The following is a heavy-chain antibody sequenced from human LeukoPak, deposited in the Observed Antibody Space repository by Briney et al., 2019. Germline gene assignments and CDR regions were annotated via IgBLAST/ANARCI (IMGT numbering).Heavy chain of an antibody. D-gene: IGHD6-19*01. J-gene: IGHJ6*03. Sequence: PGGSLRLSCAASGFTFSSYWMSWVRQAPGKGLEWVANIKQDGSEKYYVDSVKGRFTISRDNAKNSLYLQMNSLRAEDTAVYYCARVWDSSGWYGEYYYYYMDVWGKGTTVTVSS. V-gene: IGHV3-7*01. CDR2: IKQDGSEK. CDR1: GFTFSSYW. CDR3: ARVWDSSGWYGEYYYYYMDV.